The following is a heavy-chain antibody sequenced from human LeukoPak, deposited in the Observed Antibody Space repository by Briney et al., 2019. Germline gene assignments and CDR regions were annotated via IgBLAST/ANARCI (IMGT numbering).Heavy chain of an antibody. V-gene: IGHV3-7*03. CDR3: ARGYSSWYL. J-gene: IGHJ4*02. Sequence: PGGSLRLSCAASGFTFSSYWMSWVRQAPGKGLEWVANIKLDGSDKYYVDSVKGRFTISRDNAKNSLSLQMNSLRAEDTAMYYCARGYSSWYLWGQGTLVTVSS. CDR1: GFTFSSYW. D-gene: IGHD6-13*01. CDR2: IKLDGSDK.